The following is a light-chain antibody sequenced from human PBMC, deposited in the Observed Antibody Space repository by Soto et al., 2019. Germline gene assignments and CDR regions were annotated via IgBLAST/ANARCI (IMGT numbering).Light chain of an antibody. J-gene: IGKJ1*01. Sequence: EIVLTQSPGTLSLSPGERATLSCRASQTVSSSLAWYQQKPGQAPRLLIYDASGRATGIPDRFSGSGSGTDFTLTISRLQPEDFAVYYCQHYGSSRTFGHGTKVDIK. CDR2: DAS. CDR3: QHYGSSRT. V-gene: IGKV3-20*01. CDR1: QTVSSS.